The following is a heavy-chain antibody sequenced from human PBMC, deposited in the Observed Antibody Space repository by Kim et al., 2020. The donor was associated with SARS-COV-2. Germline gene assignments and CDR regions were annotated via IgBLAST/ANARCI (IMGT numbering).Heavy chain of an antibody. V-gene: IGHV4-34*01. CDR1: GGSFSGYY. Sequence: SETLSLTCAVYGGSFSGYYWSWIRQPPGKGLEWIGEINHSGSTNYNPSLKSRVTISVDTSKNQFSLKLSSVTASDTAVYYCARGNRGGSWYYYYSCMDV. J-gene: IGHJ6*01. CDR3: ARGNRGGSWYYYYSCMDV. CDR2: INHSGST. D-gene: IGHD6-13*01.